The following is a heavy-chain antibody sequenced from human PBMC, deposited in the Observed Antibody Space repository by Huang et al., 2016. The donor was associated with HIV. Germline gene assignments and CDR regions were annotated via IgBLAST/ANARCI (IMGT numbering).Heavy chain of an antibody. D-gene: IGHD3-22*01. CDR1: GLSFSSSA. J-gene: IGHJ4*02. Sequence: EVHLLESGGGLVQPGGSLRLSCAASGLSFSSSAMSWVRQAPGRVSELVSTVSNSASSRHYSDSGRCRFTISRYDAKDTLYLQMNSLRAEDTALYYCAKDLVTYDSSGSVWGQGTLVTVSS. CDR2: VSNSASSR. V-gene: IGHV3-23*01. CDR3: AKDLVTYDSSGSV.